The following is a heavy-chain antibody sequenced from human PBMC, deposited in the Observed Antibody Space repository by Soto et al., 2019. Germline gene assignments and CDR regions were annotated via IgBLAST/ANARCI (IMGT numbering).Heavy chain of an antibody. Sequence: EVQLLESGGGFIQPGGSLRLSCAASGFTFSSYPMTWVRQAPGKGLEWVSAIGGSGDNTYYPDSVRGRFTISRDNSKNTLYMQMNSLRAEDTTVYYWVKRSEMGGDWGRLDYGGQGTLVTVSS. CDR3: VKRSEMGGDWGRLDY. V-gene: IGHV3-23*01. CDR1: GFTFSSYP. D-gene: IGHD3-16*01. CDR2: IGGSGDNT. J-gene: IGHJ4*02.